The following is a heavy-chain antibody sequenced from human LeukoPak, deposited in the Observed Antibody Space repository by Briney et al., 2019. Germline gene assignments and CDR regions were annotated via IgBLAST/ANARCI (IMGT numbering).Heavy chain of an antibody. CDR1: GFTFSSYG. CDR2: IWYDGSNK. J-gene: IGHJ3*02. CDR3: ARDANYYGSGSDAFDI. D-gene: IGHD3-10*01. Sequence: QPGRSLRLSCAASGFTFSSYGMHWVRQAPGKGLEWVAVIWYDGSNKYYADSVKGRFTISRDNSKNTLYLQMNSLGAEDTAVYYCARDANYYGSGSDAFDIWGQGTMVTVSS. V-gene: IGHV3-33*01.